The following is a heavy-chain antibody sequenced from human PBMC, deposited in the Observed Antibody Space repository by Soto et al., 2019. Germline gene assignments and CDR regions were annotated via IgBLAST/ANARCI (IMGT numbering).Heavy chain of an antibody. J-gene: IGHJ6*02. Sequence: PSETLSLTCTVSGGSISSYYWSWILQPAGKGLEWIGRIYTSGSTNYNPSLKSRVTMSVDTSKNQFSLKLRSVTAADTAVYYCARVMATISEGDYYYGMDVWGQGTTVTVSS. V-gene: IGHV4-4*07. CDR2: IYTSGST. D-gene: IGHD5-12*01. CDR3: ARVMATISEGDYYYGMDV. CDR1: GGSISSYY.